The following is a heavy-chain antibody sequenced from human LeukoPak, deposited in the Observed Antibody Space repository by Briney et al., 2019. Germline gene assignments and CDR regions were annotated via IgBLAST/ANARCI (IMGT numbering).Heavy chain of an antibody. CDR2: IYSDGRT. V-gene: IGHV3-53*01. J-gene: IGHJ4*02. CDR1: GFTVSRNY. Sequence: HPGGSLRLSCAASGFTVSRNYMSWVRQAPGKGLEWVSVIYSDGRTYYEDSVKGRFTISRDNSKNTLHLQMNSLRAEDTAVYHCARDSGYDLRPTLDYWGQGTLVTVSS. CDR3: ARDSGYDLRPTLDY. D-gene: IGHD5-12*01.